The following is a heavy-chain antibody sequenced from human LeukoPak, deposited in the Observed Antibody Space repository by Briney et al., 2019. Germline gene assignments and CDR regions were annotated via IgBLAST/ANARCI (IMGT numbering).Heavy chain of an antibody. CDR2: IIPIFGTA. Sequence: SVKVSCKASVGTFSSHAISWVRQAPGQGLEWMGGIIPIFGTANYAQKFQGRVTITTDESTSTAYMELSSLRSEDTAVYYCARGGLYYGSGSSNWFDPWGQGTLVTVSS. V-gene: IGHV1-69*05. J-gene: IGHJ5*02. CDR3: ARGGLYYGSGSSNWFDP. D-gene: IGHD3-10*01. CDR1: VGTFSSHA.